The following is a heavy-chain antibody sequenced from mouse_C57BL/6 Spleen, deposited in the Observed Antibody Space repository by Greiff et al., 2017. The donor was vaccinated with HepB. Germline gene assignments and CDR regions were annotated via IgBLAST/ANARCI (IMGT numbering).Heavy chain of an antibody. J-gene: IGHJ2*01. CDR2: IYPGDGDT. CDR3: ARSGYDYGY. CDR1: GYAFSSSW. D-gene: IGHD2-4*01. V-gene: IGHV1-82*01. Sequence: VQLVESGPELVKPGASVKISCKASGYAFSSSWMNWVKQRPGKGLEWIGRIYPGDGDTTYNGKFKGKATLTADKSSSTAYMQLSSLTSEDSAVYFCARSGYDYGYWGQGTTLTVSS.